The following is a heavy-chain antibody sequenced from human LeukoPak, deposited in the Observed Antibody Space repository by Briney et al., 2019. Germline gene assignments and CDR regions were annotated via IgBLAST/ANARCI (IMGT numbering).Heavy chain of an antibody. Sequence: GGSLRLSCAASGFTFSSYGMHWVRQAPGKGLEWVAFIRYDGSNKYYADSVKGRFTISRDNSKNTLYLQMNSLRAEDTAVYYCAKDGAHYYGSGSYYSQIGSPDYWGQGTLVTVSS. CDR3: AKDGAHYYGSGSYYSQIGSPDY. CDR1: GFTFSSYG. CDR2: IRYDGSNK. D-gene: IGHD3-10*01. V-gene: IGHV3-30*02. J-gene: IGHJ4*02.